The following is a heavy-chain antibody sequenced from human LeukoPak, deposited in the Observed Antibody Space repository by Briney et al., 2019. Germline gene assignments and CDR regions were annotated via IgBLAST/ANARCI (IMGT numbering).Heavy chain of an antibody. CDR2: ISGSGGST. CDR3: AKSDYYDSSGYYPSEY. J-gene: IGHJ4*02. CDR1: GFTFSSYA. Sequence: GGSLRLSCAASGFTFSSYAMSWVRQAPGKGLEWVSAISGSGGSTYYADSVKGRFTISRDNSKNTLYLQMYSLRAEDTAVYYCAKSDYYDSSGYYPSEYWGQGTLVTVSS. D-gene: IGHD3-22*01. V-gene: IGHV3-23*01.